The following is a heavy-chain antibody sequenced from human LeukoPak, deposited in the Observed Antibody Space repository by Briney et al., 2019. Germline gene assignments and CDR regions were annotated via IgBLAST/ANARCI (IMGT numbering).Heavy chain of an antibody. V-gene: IGHV3-21*01. J-gene: IGHJ3*02. CDR3: ARVAGRDGYNHDAFDI. Sequence: GGSLRLSCAASGFTFSSYSMNWVRQAPGKGLEWVSSISSSSSYIYYADSVKGRFTISRDNAKNSLYLQMNSLRAEDTAVYYCARVAGRDGYNHDAFDIWGQGTMVTVSS. D-gene: IGHD5-24*01. CDR2: ISSSSSYI. CDR1: GFTFSSYS.